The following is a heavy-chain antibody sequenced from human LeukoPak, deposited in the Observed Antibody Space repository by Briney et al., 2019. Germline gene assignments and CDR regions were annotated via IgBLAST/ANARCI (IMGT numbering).Heavy chain of an antibody. V-gene: IGHV4-30-2*01. CDR3: ASSSYYDILTGYFPYYFDY. D-gene: IGHD3-9*01. CDR2: ISHSGNT. Sequence: TPSETLSLTCAVSGDSISSGAYSWSWIRQPPGKGLEWIGYISHSGNTYYNPSLKSRVTMSVDRSNNQFSLKLSSVTAADTAVYYCASSSYYDILTGYFPYYFDYWGQGTQVTVSS. CDR1: GDSISSGAYS. J-gene: IGHJ4*02.